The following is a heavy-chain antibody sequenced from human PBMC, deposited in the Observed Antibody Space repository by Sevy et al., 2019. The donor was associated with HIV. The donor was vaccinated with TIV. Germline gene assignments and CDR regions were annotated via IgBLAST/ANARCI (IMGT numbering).Heavy chain of an antibody. Sequence: SETLSLTCTVSGGSISSYYWSWIRQPPGKGLEWIGYIYYSGSTNYNPSLKSRVTISVDKSKNQFYLKLSSVTAADTAVYYCARHVHLIAVAEGYFDYWGQGTLVTVSS. CDR1: GGSISSYY. V-gene: IGHV4-59*08. J-gene: IGHJ4*02. CDR3: ARHVHLIAVAEGYFDY. D-gene: IGHD6-19*01. CDR2: IYYSGST.